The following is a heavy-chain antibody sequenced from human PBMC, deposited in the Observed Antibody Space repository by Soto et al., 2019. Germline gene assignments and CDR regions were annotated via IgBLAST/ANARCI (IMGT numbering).Heavy chain of an antibody. V-gene: IGHV3-21*01. D-gene: IGHD6-13*01. Sequence: GGSLTLSCAASGFTFRSFTMDWVRQAPGEGLGWVSTISSNSAYIYYTDALRGRFTISRDNAKHSLHLQMNSLRAEDTAVYYCTRDASRDSSARGWFDPWGPGTLVTVS. CDR3: TRDASRDSSARGWFDP. CDR1: GFTFRSFT. J-gene: IGHJ5*02. CDR2: ISSNSAYI.